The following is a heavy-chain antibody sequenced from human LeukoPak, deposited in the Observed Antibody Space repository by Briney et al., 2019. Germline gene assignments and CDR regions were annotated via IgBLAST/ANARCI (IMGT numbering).Heavy chain of an antibody. D-gene: IGHD3-10*01. Sequence: GGSLRLSCAASGFTFSSYGMSWVRQAPGKGLEWVSAISGSGGNTNYADSVKGRFTISRDNSKNTLYLQMNSLRAEDTAVYYCARGRWFGRLFDYWGRGTLVTVSS. J-gene: IGHJ4*02. CDR1: GFTFSSYG. V-gene: IGHV3-23*01. CDR3: ARGRWFGRLFDY. CDR2: ISGSGGNT.